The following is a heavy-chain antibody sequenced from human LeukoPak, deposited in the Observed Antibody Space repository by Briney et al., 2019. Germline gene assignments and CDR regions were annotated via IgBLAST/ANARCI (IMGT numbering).Heavy chain of an antibody. Sequence: NPSETLTLTCAVSGGLISSSNWRSWVRQPPGKGLEWIGEIYHSGSSNYNPSLKSRGTISVDKSKNQFPLKLSSVNAADTGVYYCARDSRGGSGYSFDYWGQGTLVTVSS. J-gene: IGHJ4*02. CDR1: GGLISSSNW. D-gene: IGHD3-22*01. V-gene: IGHV4-4*02. CDR2: IYHSGSS. CDR3: ARDSRGGSGYSFDY.